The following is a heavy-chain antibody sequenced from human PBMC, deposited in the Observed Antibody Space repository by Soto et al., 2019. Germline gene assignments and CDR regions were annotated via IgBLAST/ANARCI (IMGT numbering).Heavy chain of an antibody. CDR2: IFHSGST. D-gene: IGHD1-26*01. J-gene: IGHJ4*02. Sequence: SETLSLTCAASGGSISTSNWWSWVRQPPGKGLEWIGEIFHSGSTHYSPSLKSRVTISVDKSKKYFSLNLTSVTAADTAVYYCARVYSGSYSDSWGQGTLVTVSS. CDR1: GGSISTSNW. CDR3: ARVYSGSYSDS. V-gene: IGHV4-4*02.